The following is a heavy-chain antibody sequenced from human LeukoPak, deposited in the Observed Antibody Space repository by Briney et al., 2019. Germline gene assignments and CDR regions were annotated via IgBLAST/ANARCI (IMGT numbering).Heavy chain of an antibody. J-gene: IGHJ4*02. D-gene: IGHD5-12*01. V-gene: IGHV3-7*01. CDR1: GFIFSRSW. Sequence: GGSRRLSCVASGFIFSRSWMSWVRQAPGKGLEWVATISYDGREEYYLNSVKGRFTISRDNAKNPVYLQVNGLRADDTAVYYCARNLWLGERGLFFFDDWGQGTQVTVSS. CDR2: ISYDGREE. CDR3: ARNLWLGERGLFFFDD.